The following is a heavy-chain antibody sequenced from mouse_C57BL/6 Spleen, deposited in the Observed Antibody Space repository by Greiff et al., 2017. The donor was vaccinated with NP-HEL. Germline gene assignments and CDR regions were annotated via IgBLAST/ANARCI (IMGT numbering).Heavy chain of an antibody. J-gene: IGHJ4*01. CDR2: INPYNGDT. V-gene: IGHV1-20*01. CDR3: ARWEVYDGYYDAMDY. Sequence: VHVKQSGPELVKPGDSVKISCKASGYSFTGYFMNWVMQSHGKSLEWIGRINPYNGDTFYNQKFKGKATLTVDKSSSTAHMELRSLTSEDSAVYYCARWEVYDGYYDAMDYWGQGTSVTVSS. D-gene: IGHD2-3*01. CDR1: GYSFTGYF.